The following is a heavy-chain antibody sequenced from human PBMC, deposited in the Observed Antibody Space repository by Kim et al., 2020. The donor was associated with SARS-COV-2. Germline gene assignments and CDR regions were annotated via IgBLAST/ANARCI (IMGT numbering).Heavy chain of an antibody. CDR1: GGSISSGDYY. V-gene: IGHV4-30-4*01. CDR2: IYYSGST. D-gene: IGHD1-1*01. Sequence: SETLSLTCTVSGGSISSGDYYWSWIRQPPGKGLEWIGYIYYSGSTYYNPSLESRVTISVDTSKNQFSLKLSSVTAADTAVYYCARDSWNEDPTWYFDLWGRGTLVTVSS. J-gene: IGHJ2*01. CDR3: ARDSWNEDPTWYFDL.